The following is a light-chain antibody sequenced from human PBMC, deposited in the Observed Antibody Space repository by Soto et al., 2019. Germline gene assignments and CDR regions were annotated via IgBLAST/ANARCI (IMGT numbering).Light chain of an antibody. Sequence: DIQMTQSPCSLSASVGDRVTITCQASQDINNYLNWYQQKLGEAPKLLIFGASKLETGVPSRFSGGGSGTDFTFTISSLQPEDIATYYCQQYDNLPYTFGQGTKLEIK. CDR1: QDINNY. J-gene: IGKJ2*01. CDR3: QQYDNLPYT. CDR2: GAS. V-gene: IGKV1-33*01.